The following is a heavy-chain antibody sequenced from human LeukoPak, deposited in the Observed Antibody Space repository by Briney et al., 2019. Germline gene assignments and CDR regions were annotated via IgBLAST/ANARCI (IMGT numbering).Heavy chain of an antibody. CDR1: GGSISSSSYY. CDR3: ARLYSSGWYGVDV. CDR2: IYTSGST. V-gene: IGHV4-61*02. J-gene: IGHJ6*04. Sequence: SETLSLTCTVSGGSISSSSYYWGWIRQPAGKGLEWIGRIYTSGSTNYNPSLKSRVTMSVDTSKNQFSLKLSSVTAADTAVYYCARLYSSGWYGVDVWGKGTTVTVSS. D-gene: IGHD6-19*01.